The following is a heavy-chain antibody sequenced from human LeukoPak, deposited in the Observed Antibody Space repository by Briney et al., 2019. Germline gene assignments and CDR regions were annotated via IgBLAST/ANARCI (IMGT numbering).Heavy chain of an antibody. CDR1: GFTFRSFG. D-gene: IGHD3-22*01. CDR3: AKGLYDRSGYYYTIMDY. Sequence: GGSLRLSCAASGFTFRSFGMHWVRQAPGKGLEWVAVISYDGRNKYYADSVKGRFIISRDNSKNTVFLQMNSLRPEDTAVYYCAKGLYDRSGYYYTIMDYWGQGTLVTVTS. CDR2: ISYDGRNK. V-gene: IGHV3-30*18. J-gene: IGHJ4*02.